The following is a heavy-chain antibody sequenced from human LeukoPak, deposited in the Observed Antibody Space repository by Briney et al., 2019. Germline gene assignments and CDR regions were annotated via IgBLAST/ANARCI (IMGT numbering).Heavy chain of an antibody. Sequence: GGSLRLSCAASGFTFSSYWMSWVRQAPGKGLEWVANIKQDGSEKYHVDSVKGRFTISRDNAKNSLYLQMNSLRAEDTAVYYCARDFYDILTCYYRGCYFDYWGQGTLVTVSS. D-gene: IGHD3-9*01. J-gene: IGHJ4*02. CDR1: GFTFSSYW. CDR3: ARDFYDILTCYYRGCYFDY. CDR2: IKQDGSEK. V-gene: IGHV3-7*03.